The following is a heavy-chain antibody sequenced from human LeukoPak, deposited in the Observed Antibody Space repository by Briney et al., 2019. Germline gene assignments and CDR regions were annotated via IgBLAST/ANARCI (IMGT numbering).Heavy chain of an antibody. CDR2: VNPKSGGT. Sequence: GSVKVSCTASGYTFTGYYIHWVRQGPGQGLEWVGWVNPKSGGTNYAQKFQGRVTMTRGTSISTAYMDLSRLRSDDAAVYFCARGLTYYGSSGEAYWGQGTLVTVSS. CDR1: GYTFTGYY. J-gene: IGHJ4*02. V-gene: IGHV1-2*02. CDR3: ARGLTYYGSSGEAY. D-gene: IGHD3-22*01.